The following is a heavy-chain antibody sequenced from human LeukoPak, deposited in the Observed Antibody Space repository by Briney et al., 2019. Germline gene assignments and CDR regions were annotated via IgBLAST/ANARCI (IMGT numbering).Heavy chain of an antibody. CDR2: IGGSGGST. CDR1: GFTFSSYA. V-gene: IGHV3-23*01. J-gene: IGHJ4*02. Sequence: GGSLRLSCAASGFTFSSYAMSWVRQAPEKGLEWVSSIGGSGGSTYYADSVKGRFTISRDNSKNTLYLQMNSLRAEDTAVYYCAKVETAAAATLRGFDYWGQGTLVTVSS. D-gene: IGHD6-13*01. CDR3: AKVETAAAATLRGFDY.